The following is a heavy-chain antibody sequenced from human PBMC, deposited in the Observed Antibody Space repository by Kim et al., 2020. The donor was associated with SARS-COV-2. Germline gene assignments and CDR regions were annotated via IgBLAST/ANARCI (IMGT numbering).Heavy chain of an antibody. CDR1: GYTFTSYA. Sequence: ASVKVSCKASGYTFTSYAMNWVRQAPGQGLEWMGWINTNTGNPTYAQGFTGRFVFSLDTSVSTAYLQISSLKAEDTAVYYCAREGREYYDSSGYYSYYYYGMDVWGQGTTVTVSS. CDR3: AREGREYYDSSGYYSYYYYGMDV. J-gene: IGHJ6*02. D-gene: IGHD3-22*01. CDR2: INTNTGNP. V-gene: IGHV7-4-1*02.